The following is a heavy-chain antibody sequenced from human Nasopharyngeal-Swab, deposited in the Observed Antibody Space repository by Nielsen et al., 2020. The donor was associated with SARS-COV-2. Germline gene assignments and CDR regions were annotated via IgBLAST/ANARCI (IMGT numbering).Heavy chain of an antibody. J-gene: IGHJ3*02. D-gene: IGHD6-19*01. CDR2: IYYSGST. V-gene: IGHV4-59*01. Sequence: WIRQPPGKGLEWIGYIYYSGSTNYNPSLKSRVTISVDTSKNQFSLKLSSVTAADTAVYYCASDQRSGWFDAFDIWGQGTMVTVSS. CDR3: ASDQRSGWFDAFDI.